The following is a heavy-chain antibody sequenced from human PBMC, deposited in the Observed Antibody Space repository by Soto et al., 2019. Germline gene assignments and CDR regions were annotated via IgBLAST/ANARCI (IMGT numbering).Heavy chain of an antibody. J-gene: IGHJ4*02. CDR1: GFTFSSYA. D-gene: IGHD5-18*01. Sequence: GSLRLSCAASGFTFSSYAMSWVRQAPGKGLEWVSAISGSGGSTDYADSVKGRFTISRDNSKNTLYVQMNSLRAEDTAVYYCATPVDTTMIITDYWGQGTLVTVSS. V-gene: IGHV3-23*01. CDR2: ISGSGGST. CDR3: ATPVDTTMIITDY.